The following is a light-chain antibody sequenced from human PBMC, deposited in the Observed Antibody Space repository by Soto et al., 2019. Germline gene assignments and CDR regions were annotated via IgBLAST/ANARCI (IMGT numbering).Light chain of an antibody. CDR3: QRYGSSPLYA. J-gene: IGKJ2*01. CDR1: QTINTEF. V-gene: IGKV3-20*01. Sequence: EIVLTQSPGTLSLSPGERATFSCRTSQTINTEFLAWYQQRPGLAPRLLIHGTSNRATGIPDRFSGSGSGTDFTITISALAPEDFAVYYCQRYGSSPLYAFGQGTKLEI. CDR2: GTS.